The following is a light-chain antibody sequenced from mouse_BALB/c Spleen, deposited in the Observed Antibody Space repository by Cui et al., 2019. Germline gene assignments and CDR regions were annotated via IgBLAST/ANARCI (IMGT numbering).Light chain of an antibody. CDR1: KSLLHSNGNTY. CDR3: MQHLEYPFT. CDR2: RMS. V-gene: IGKV2-137*01. J-gene: IGKJ5*01. Sequence: DIVMTQAAPSVPVTPGESVSISCSSKSLLHSNGNTYLYWFLQRPGQSPQLLIYRMSNLASGVPDRFSGSGSGTAFTLRISRVEAEDVGVYYCMQHLEYPFTFGAGTKLELK.